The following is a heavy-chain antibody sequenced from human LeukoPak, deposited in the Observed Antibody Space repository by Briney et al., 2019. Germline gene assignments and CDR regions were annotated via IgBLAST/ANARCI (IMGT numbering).Heavy chain of an antibody. V-gene: IGHV1-69*13. Sequence: SVKVSCKASGGTFSSYAISWVRQAPGQGLEWMGGIIPIFGTANYAQKFQGRVTITADESTSTAYVELSSLRSEDTAVYYCAREHDSSGYTYDCWGQGTLVTVSS. CDR1: GGTFSSYA. CDR3: AREHDSSGYTYDC. D-gene: IGHD3-22*01. CDR2: IIPIFGTA. J-gene: IGHJ4*02.